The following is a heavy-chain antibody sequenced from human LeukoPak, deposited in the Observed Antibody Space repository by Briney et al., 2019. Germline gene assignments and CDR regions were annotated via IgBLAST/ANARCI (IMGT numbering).Heavy chain of an antibody. J-gene: IGHJ6*02. D-gene: IGHD6-13*01. CDR1: GFTVSSNY. CDR3: ARGKYAAAGYYYYGMDV. Sequence: GGSLRLSCAASGFTVSSNYMGWVRQAPGKGLEWVSVIYSGGSTYYADSVKGRFTISRDNSKNTLYLQMNSLRAEDTAVYYCARGKYAAAGYYYYGMDVWGQGTTVTVSS. CDR2: IYSGGST. V-gene: IGHV3-66*01.